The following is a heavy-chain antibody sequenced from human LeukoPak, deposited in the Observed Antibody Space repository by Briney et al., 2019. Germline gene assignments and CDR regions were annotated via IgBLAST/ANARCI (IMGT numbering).Heavy chain of an antibody. CDR3: ARGFHDSSGYYYSLGY. Sequence: ASVKVSCKTSGYTFTSYYMHWVRQAPGQGLEWMGIINPSGGSTSYAQKFQGRVTMTRDMSTSTVYMELSSLRSEDTAVYYCARGFHDSSGYYYSLGYWGQGTLVTVSS. V-gene: IGHV1-46*01. CDR1: GYTFTSYY. J-gene: IGHJ4*02. CDR2: INPSGGST. D-gene: IGHD3-22*01.